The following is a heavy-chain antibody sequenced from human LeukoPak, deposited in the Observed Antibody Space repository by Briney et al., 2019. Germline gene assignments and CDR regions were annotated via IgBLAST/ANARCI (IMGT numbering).Heavy chain of an antibody. Sequence: PGGTLRLSRAASGFTFSSYWMSWVRQAPGKGLEWVANIKQDGSEKYYVDSVKGRFTISRDNAKNSLYLQMNSVRAEDTAVYYCARDDCSSISCYHNWFDPWGQGTLVTVSS. CDR2: IKQDGSEK. CDR1: GFTFSSYW. V-gene: IGHV3-7*01. CDR3: ARDDCSSISCYHNWFDP. D-gene: IGHD2-2*01. J-gene: IGHJ5*02.